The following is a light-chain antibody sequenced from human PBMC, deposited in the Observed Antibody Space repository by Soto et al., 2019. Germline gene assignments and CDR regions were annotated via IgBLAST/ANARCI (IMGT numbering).Light chain of an antibody. CDR3: QSYDSSMSGSKVV. V-gene: IGLV1-40*01. CDR1: SSNIGAGYD. Sequence: QPVLTQPPSVSGAAGQRVTISCTGSSSNIGAGYDVHWYQQLPGTAPKLLIYGNTNRPSGVPDRFSGSKSGTSASLAITGLQAEDEADYYCQSYDSSMSGSKVVFGGGTKLTVL. CDR2: GNT. J-gene: IGLJ2*01.